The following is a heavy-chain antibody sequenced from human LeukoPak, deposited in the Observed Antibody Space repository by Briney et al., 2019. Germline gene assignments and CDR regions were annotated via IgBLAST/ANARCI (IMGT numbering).Heavy chain of an antibody. CDR1: GGTFSSYA. CDR3: ARGYYDILTGPRSYYYMDV. Sequence: ASVKVSCKASGGTFSSYAISWVRQAPGQGLEWMGGIIPIFGTANYAQKFQGRVTITADESTSTAYMEPSSLRSEDTAVYYCARGYYDILTGPRSYYYMDVWGKGTTVTISS. V-gene: IGHV1-69*13. CDR2: IIPIFGTA. J-gene: IGHJ6*03. D-gene: IGHD3-9*01.